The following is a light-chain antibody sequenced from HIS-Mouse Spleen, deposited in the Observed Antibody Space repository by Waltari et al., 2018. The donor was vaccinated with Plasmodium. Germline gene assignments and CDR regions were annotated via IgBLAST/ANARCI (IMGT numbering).Light chain of an antibody. V-gene: IGKV3-20*01. Sequence: EIVLTHSPGTLSLSPGERATLSCRSSQSVSSSYLAWYQQKPGQAPRLLIYGASSRATGIPDRFSGSGSGTDFTLTISRLEPEDFAVYYCQQYGSSALFTFGPGTKVDIK. J-gene: IGKJ3*01. CDR1: QSVSSSY. CDR3: QQYGSSALFT. CDR2: GAS.